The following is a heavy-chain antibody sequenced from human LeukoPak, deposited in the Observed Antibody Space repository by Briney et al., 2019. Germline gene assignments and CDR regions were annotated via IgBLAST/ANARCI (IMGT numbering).Heavy chain of an antibody. J-gene: IGHJ4*02. V-gene: IGHV4-34*01. D-gene: IGHD3-9*01. CDR1: GGSFSGYY. CDR2: INHSGST. Sequence: SETLSLTCAVYGGSFSGYYWSWIRQPPGKGLEWIGEINHSGSTNYNPSLKSRVTISVDTSKNQFSLKLSSVTAADTAVYYCARQQYYDILTGPLDYWGQGTLVTVSS. CDR3: ARQQYYDILTGPLDY.